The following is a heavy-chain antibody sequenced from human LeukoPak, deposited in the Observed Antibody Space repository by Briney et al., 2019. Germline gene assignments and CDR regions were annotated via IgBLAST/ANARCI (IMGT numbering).Heavy chain of an antibody. CDR2: IRSKANSYAT. J-gene: IGHJ4*02. Sequence: GGSLRLSCAASGFTFSGSAMHWVLQASGKGLEWVGRIRSKANSYATAYAASVKGRFTISRDDSKNTAYLQMNSLKTEDTAVYYCTIAVAGYWDYWGQGTLVTVSS. CDR1: GFTFSGSA. CDR3: TIAVAGYWDY. V-gene: IGHV3-73*01. D-gene: IGHD6-19*01.